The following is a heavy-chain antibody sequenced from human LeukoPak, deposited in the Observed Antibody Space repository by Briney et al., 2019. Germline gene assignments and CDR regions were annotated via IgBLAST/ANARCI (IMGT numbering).Heavy chain of an antibody. D-gene: IGHD3-10*01. CDR3: VKDSSTGSYFDY. Sequence: LTGGSLRLSCSASGFTFSRYAMHWVRQAPGKGLEYVSAISSNGGSTYYADSVKGRFTISRDSSRNTLHLQMSSLRVEDTAVYYCVKDSSTGSYFDYWGQGTLVTGSS. J-gene: IGHJ4*02. V-gene: IGHV3-64D*06. CDR2: ISSNGGST. CDR1: GFTFSRYA.